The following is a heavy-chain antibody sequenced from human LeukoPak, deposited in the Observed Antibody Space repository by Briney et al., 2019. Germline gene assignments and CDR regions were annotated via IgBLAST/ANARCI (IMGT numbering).Heavy chain of an antibody. CDR1: GYSISSGYY. V-gene: IGHV4-38-2*01. CDR2: IYHSGST. Sequence: SETLSLTCAVSGYSISSGYYWGWIRQPPGKGLEWIGSIYHSGSTYYNPSLKSRVTISVDPSKNQFSLKLSSVTAADTAVYYCARVDFADAFDIWGQGTMVTVSS. J-gene: IGHJ3*02. CDR3: ARVDFADAFDI.